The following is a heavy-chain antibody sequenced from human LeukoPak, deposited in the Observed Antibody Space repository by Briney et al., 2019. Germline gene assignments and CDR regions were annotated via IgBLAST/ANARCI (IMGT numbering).Heavy chain of an antibody. D-gene: IGHD3-10*01. Sequence: GGSLRLSCAASGFTFDDYGMNWVRQAPGKGLEWVSSISSSSSYIYYADSVKGRFTISRDNAKNSLYLQMNSLRAEDTAVYYCARTPRGGITKLGYFQHWGQGTLVTVSS. J-gene: IGHJ1*01. V-gene: IGHV3-21*01. CDR3: ARTPRGGITKLGYFQH. CDR1: GFTFDDYG. CDR2: ISSSSSYI.